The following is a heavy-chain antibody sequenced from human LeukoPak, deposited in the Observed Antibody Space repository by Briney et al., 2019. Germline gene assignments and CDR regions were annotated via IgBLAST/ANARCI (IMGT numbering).Heavy chain of an antibody. CDR1: GFTFSSYR. Sequence: GGSLRLSCAPSGFTFSSYRMNWVRHAPGKGLEWVSSISSSSSYIYYADSVKGGFPISRDNAKNSLYLQMNSLSAEDRAVYYCARGAIENIVVVVAATPLGYYFDYWGQGTLVTVSS. V-gene: IGHV3-21*01. J-gene: IGHJ4*02. D-gene: IGHD2-15*01. CDR3: ARGAIENIVVVVAATPLGYYFDY. CDR2: ISSSSSYI.